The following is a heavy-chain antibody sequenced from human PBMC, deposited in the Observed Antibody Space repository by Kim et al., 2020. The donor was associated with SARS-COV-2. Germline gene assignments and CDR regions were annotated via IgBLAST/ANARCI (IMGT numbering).Heavy chain of an antibody. CDR3: AKEGGYDFWSGYSGTGGHDY. D-gene: IGHD3-3*01. Sequence: GGSLRLSCAASGFTFSSYGMHWVRQAPGKGLEWVAVISYDGSNKYYADSVKGRYTISRDNSKNTLYLQMNSLRAEDTAVYYCAKEGGYDFWSGYSGTGGHDYWGQGTLVTVSS. CDR1: GFTFSSYG. CDR2: ISYDGSNK. V-gene: IGHV3-30*18. J-gene: IGHJ4*02.